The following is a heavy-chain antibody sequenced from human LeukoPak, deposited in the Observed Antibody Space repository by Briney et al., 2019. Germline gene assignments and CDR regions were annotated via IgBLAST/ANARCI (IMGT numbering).Heavy chain of an antibody. Sequence: ASVKVSCKASGYTFTSYGISWVRQAPGQGLEWMGWISAYNGNTNYAQKLQGRVTMTTDTSTSTAYMELRSLRSDDTAVYYCARDVGYDSSGDDAFDIWGQGTVVTVSS. V-gene: IGHV1-18*01. D-gene: IGHD3-22*01. CDR1: GYTFTSYG. CDR2: ISAYNGNT. J-gene: IGHJ3*02. CDR3: ARDVGYDSSGDDAFDI.